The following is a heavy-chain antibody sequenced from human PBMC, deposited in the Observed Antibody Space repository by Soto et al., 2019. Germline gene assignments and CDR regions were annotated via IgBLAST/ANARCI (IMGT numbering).Heavy chain of an antibody. J-gene: IGHJ4*02. Sequence: EIQLLESGGGLVQPGGSLRLSCEASGFTFSSYAMSWVRQAPGKGLEWVSTISDRGSTYYADSVKGRFRISRDNSKNTLYLQMNSLRAEDTAVYYCAKVWGEHGSSTRTSCLYYCDYWGQGSLVTVSS. CDR1: GFTFSSYA. D-gene: IGHD2-2*03. CDR3: AKVWGEHGSSTRTSCLYYCDY. CDR2: ISDRGST. V-gene: IGHV3-23*01.